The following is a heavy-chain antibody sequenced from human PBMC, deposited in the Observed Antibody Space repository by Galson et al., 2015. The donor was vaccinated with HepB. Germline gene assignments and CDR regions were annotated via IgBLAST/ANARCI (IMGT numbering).Heavy chain of an antibody. CDR2: TYYRSKWYN. Sequence: CAISGDSVSSSSATWNWIRQSPSGGLEWLGRTYYRSKWYNDYALSVKSRITINPDTSKNQFSLQLNSVTPEDTAVYYCARGLAVALDSWGQGTLVSVTS. J-gene: IGHJ4*02. D-gene: IGHD6-19*01. CDR1: GDSVSSSSAT. CDR3: ARGLAVALDS. V-gene: IGHV6-1*01.